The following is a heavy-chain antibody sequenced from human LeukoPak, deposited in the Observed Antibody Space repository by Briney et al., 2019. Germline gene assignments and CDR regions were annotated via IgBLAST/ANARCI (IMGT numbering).Heavy chain of an antibody. CDR1: GITFSTYD. J-gene: IGHJ6*03. D-gene: IGHD3-10*01. CDR2: IKQDGSEK. CDR3: ARGYHGSGSYCCHMDV. V-gene: IGHV3-7*01. Sequence: PGGSLRLSCAGSGITFSTYDISWVRQAPGKGLEWVANIKQDGSEKHYGDSVTGRFTISRDNAEKSLSLQMNSLRAEDTAVYYCARGYHGSGSYCCHMDVWGKGTTITVS.